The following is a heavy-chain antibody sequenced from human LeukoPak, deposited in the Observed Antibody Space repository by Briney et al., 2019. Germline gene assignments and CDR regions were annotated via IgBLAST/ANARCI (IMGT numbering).Heavy chain of an antibody. J-gene: IGHJ4*02. CDR1: GYSISSGYY. CDR2: IHHSGST. Sequence: PSETLSLTCTVSGYSISSGYYWGWMRQPPGKGLGWIESIHHSGSTYYNPSLKSRVTMSIDTSKNQFSLKLSSVTAADTAVYYCARTKGGIAAADAYFDYWGQGTLVTVSS. D-gene: IGHD6-13*01. CDR3: ARTKGGIAAADAYFDY. V-gene: IGHV4-38-2*02.